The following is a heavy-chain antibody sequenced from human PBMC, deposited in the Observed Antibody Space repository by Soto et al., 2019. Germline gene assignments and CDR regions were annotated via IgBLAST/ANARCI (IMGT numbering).Heavy chain of an antibody. CDR1: GFTFSSYA. J-gene: IGHJ6*03. V-gene: IGHV3-23*01. CDR2: ISGSGGST. CDR3: AKIPITIFGVVIIPYYYYMDV. D-gene: IGHD3-3*01. Sequence: EVQLLESGGGLVQPGGSLRLSCAASGFTFSSYAMSWVRQAPGKGLEWVSAISGSGGSTYYADSVKGRFTISRDNSKNTLYLQMNSLRAEDTAVYYCAKIPITIFGVVIIPYYYYMDVWGKRPTVTVSS.